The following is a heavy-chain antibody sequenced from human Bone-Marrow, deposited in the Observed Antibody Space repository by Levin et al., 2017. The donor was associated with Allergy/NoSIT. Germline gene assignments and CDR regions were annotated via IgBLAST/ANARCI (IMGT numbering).Heavy chain of an antibody. V-gene: IGHV4-31*11. J-gene: IGHJ6*02. D-gene: IGHD2-15*01. CDR2: IYYSGSA. Sequence: SHTLSLTCAVSGGSMSSGVYYWSWIRQHPGKGLEWIGYIYYSGSAYYNPSLKSRVAISVDTSKNQFSLKLSSVTAADTAVYYCARDAKDIFQGGGGYYYYHMDVWGQGTTVTVSS. CDR3: ARDAKDIFQGGGGYYYYHMDV. CDR1: GGSMSSGVYY.